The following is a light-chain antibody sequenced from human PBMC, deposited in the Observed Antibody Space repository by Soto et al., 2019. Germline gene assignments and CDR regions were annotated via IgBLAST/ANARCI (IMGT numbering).Light chain of an antibody. CDR3: QQLNSYPIT. CDR2: LAS. Sequence: IQLTQSPSSLSASVGDRFIITCRASQVMGSDFAWFQQKPGKAPKLLIYLASTLQSGVPSRFSGSGSGTEFTLTISSLHPEDFATYYCQQLNSYPITFGQGTRLEIK. CDR1: QVMGSD. V-gene: IGKV1-9*01. J-gene: IGKJ5*01.